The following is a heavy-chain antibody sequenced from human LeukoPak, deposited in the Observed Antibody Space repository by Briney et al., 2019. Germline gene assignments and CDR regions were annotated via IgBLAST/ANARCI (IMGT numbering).Heavy chain of an antibody. CDR3: ARGRGQQLVNDAFDI. Sequence: GGSLRLSCAASGFTVSSNYMSWVRQAPGKGLEWVSVIYISGSTYYADSVKGRFTISRDNYENTVYLQMNSLRADDTAVYYCARGRGQQLVNDAFDIWGQGTMVTVSS. CDR1: GFTVSSNY. CDR2: IYISGST. J-gene: IGHJ3*02. V-gene: IGHV3-66*01. D-gene: IGHD6-13*01.